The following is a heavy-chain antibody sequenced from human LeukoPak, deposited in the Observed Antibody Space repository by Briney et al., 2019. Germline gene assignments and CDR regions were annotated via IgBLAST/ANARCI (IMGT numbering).Heavy chain of an antibody. J-gene: IGHJ4*02. Sequence: GASVKVSCKASGYTFTSYDINWVRQAPGQGLEWMGWMNPNSGNTDYAQKFQGRVTITRNTYMSTAYMELSSLRSEDTALYYCAGGYINYVGDYWGQGTLVTVSS. V-gene: IGHV1-8*02. CDR3: AGGYINYVGDY. CDR1: GYTFTSYD. CDR2: MNPNSGNT. D-gene: IGHD4-11*01.